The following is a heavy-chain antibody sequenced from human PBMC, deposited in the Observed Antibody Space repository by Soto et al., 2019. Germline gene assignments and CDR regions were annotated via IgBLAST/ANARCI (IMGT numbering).Heavy chain of an antibody. CDR3: ARAAGIAVAGGDFDY. CDR1: SGSISSSNW. Sequence: SETLSLTCAVSSGSISSSNWWSWVRQPPGKGLEWIGEIYHSGSTNYNPSLKSRVTISVDKSKNQFSLKLSSVTAADTAVYYCARAAGIAVAGGDFDYWGQGTLVTVSS. J-gene: IGHJ4*02. V-gene: IGHV4-4*02. D-gene: IGHD6-19*01. CDR2: IYHSGST.